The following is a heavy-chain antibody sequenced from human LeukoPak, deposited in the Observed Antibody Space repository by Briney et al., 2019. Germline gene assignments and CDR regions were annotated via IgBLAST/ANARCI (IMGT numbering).Heavy chain of an antibody. J-gene: IGHJ6*02. CDR2: ISGSGGST. V-gene: IGHV3-23*01. D-gene: IGHD3-10*01. Sequence: PGGSLRLSCAASGFTFSSYAMSWVRQAPGKGLEWVSAISGSGGSTYYADSVKGRFTISRDNSKNTLYLQMNSLRAEDTAVYYCAKRYGSGSYYQYYYYYGMDVWGQGTTVTVFS. CDR1: GFTFSSYA. CDR3: AKRYGSGSYYQYYYYYGMDV.